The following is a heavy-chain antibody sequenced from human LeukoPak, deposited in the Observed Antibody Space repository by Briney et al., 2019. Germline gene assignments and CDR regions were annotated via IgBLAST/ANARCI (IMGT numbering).Heavy chain of an antibody. Sequence: GGSLRLSCAASGFPFRDYVMSWVRQAPGKGLEWVSYINHNAELIYYADSVKGRFTISRDNGKNSLYLQMNSLRDEDTAVYYCAADSDWAFHYWGQGTRVTVSS. CDR1: GFPFRDYV. CDR2: INHNAELI. V-gene: IGHV3-48*02. CDR3: AADSDWAFHY. J-gene: IGHJ4*02. D-gene: IGHD2-21*02.